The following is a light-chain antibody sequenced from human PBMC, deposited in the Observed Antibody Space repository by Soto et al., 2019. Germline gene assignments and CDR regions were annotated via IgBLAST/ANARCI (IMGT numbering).Light chain of an antibody. CDR2: GAS. CDR1: QSVSSSY. V-gene: IGKV3-20*01. CDR3: QQYGSSPGT. J-gene: IGKJ1*01. Sequence: EIVLTQSPGTLSLSPGERATLSCRASQSVSSSYLAWYQQKPGQAPRLLIYGASSRATGIPVRFSGSGSGTDVTLTISRLEPEDFAVYYCQQYGSSPGTFGQGTKVEIK.